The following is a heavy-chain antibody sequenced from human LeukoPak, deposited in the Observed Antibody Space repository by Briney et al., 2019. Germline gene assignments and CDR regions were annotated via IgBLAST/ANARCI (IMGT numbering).Heavy chain of an antibody. V-gene: IGHV1-18*01. Sequence: ASVKVSCKASGYTFTSYGISWVRQAPGQGLEWMGWISAYNGSTNYAQKLQGRVTMTTDTSTSTAYMELRSLRSDDTAVYYCARTFAWSGYYTSYYFDYWGQGTLVTVSS. CDR3: ARTFAWSGYYTSYYFDY. CDR1: GYTFTSYG. D-gene: IGHD3-3*01. CDR2: ISAYNGST. J-gene: IGHJ4*02.